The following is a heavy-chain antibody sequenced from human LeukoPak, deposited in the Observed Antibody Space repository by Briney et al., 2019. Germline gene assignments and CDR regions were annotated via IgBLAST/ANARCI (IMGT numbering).Heavy chain of an antibody. CDR1: GFTFSNAW. V-gene: IGHV3-15*01. CDR3: TFYDFWSGSTTGMDV. D-gene: IGHD3-3*01. J-gene: IGHJ6*04. CDR2: FKGKTDGGTT. Sequence: GGSLRLSCAASGFTFSNAWMSWVGRPPGRGLEGVGVFKGKTDGGTTDYAAPVKGRFTISRDDSKNTLYLQMNSLKTEDTAVYYCTFYDFWSGSTTGMDVWGKGTTVTVSS.